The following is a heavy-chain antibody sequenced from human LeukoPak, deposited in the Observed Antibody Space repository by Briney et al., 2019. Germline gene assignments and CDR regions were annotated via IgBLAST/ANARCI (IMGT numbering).Heavy chain of an antibody. D-gene: IGHD6-13*01. CDR3: VKVQTPGYSSSWYVTDDY. Sequence: GGSLRLSCAASGFTFSSHGMHWVRQAPGKGLEWVAAISYDGSNKYYVDSVKGRFTISRDNSKNTLYLQMNSLRAEDTAVYYCVKVQTPGYSSSWYVTDDYWGQGTLVTVSS. V-gene: IGHV3-30*18. CDR1: GFTFSSHG. J-gene: IGHJ4*02. CDR2: ISYDGSNK.